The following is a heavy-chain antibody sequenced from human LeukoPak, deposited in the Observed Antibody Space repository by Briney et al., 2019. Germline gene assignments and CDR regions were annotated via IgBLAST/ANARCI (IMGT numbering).Heavy chain of an antibody. CDR1: GFTFSSYS. V-gene: IGHV3-48*01. J-gene: IGHJ6*03. D-gene: IGHD3-3*02. Sequence: PGGSLRLSCAASGFTFSSYSMNWVRQAPGKGLEWVSYISSSSSTIYYADSVKGRFTISRDNAKNSLYLQMNSLRAEDTAVYYCHFWSGDVLMDVWGKGTTVTVSS. CDR2: ISSSSSTI. CDR3: HFWSGDVLMDV.